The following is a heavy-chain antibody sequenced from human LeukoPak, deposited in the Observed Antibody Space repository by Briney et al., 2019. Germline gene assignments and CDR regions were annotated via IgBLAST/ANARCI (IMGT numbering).Heavy chain of an antibody. D-gene: IGHD4-11*01. J-gene: IGHJ4*02. CDR2: FDPEDGET. CDR3: ATDRDYYSNWPGRLYY. V-gene: IGHV1-24*01. CDR1: GYTLTELS. Sequence: ASVKVPCKVSGYTLTELSMHWVRQAPGKGLEWMGGFDPEDGETIYAQKFQGRVTMTEDTSTDTAYMELSSLRSQDRAVYYCATDRDYYSNWPGRLYYWGQGTLVTVSS.